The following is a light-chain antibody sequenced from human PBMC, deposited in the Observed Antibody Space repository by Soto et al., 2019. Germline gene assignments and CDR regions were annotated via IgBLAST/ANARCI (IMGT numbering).Light chain of an antibody. Sequence: QSVLTQPRSVSGSAGQSVTNSCTGTSSEVGGYNYVSWYQQHPGKAPKLMIYDVSKRPSGVPDRFSGSKSGNTASLTISGLQAEDEADYYCCSYAGSYTYVFGTGTKLTVL. CDR3: CSYAGSYTYV. CDR1: SSEVGGYNY. V-gene: IGLV2-11*01. CDR2: DVS. J-gene: IGLJ1*01.